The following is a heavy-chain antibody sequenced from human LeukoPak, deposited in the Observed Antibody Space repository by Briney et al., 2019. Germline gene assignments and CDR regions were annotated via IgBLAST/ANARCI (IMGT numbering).Heavy chain of an antibody. J-gene: IGHJ4*02. CDR2: ISSSSSSYI. D-gene: IGHD3-10*01. Sequence: PGGSLRLSCAASGFTFSSYSMNWVRQAPGKGLEWVSSISSSSSSYIYYADSGKGLFTISRDNTNNSLYLQLNSLRAEDTAVYYCASGRFAGGFGELFGWGQGTLVTVSS. V-gene: IGHV3-21*01. CDR1: GFTFSSYS. CDR3: ASGRFAGGFGELFG.